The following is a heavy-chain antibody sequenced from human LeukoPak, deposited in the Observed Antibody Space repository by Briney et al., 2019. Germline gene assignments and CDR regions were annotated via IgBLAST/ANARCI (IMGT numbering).Heavy chain of an antibody. D-gene: IGHD3-16*01. CDR2: IYYSGST. Sequence: SETLSLTCTVSGGSISNYYWSWIRQPPGKGLEWIGYIYYSGSTNYNPSLKSRVAISVDTSKNQFSLKLNSVTAADTAVYYCATLERGFDYWGQGTLVTVSS. J-gene: IGHJ4*02. CDR3: ATLERGFDY. CDR1: GGSISNYY. V-gene: IGHV4-59*01.